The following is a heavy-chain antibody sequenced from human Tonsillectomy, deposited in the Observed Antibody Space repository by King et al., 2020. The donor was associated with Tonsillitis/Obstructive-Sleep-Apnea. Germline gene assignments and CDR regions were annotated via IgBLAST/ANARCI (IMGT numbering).Heavy chain of an antibody. J-gene: IGHJ6*03. V-gene: IGHV3-53*01. D-gene: IGHD2-8*01. CDR1: GFTVSSNY. CDR2: IYGDGRT. Sequence: VQLVESGGGLIQPGGSLRLSCAVSGFTVSSNYLTWVRQAPGKGLEWVSVIYGDGRTYYADSVKGRFTISRDNSKNTLYLQMNSLRAEDTAVYYCARAIVLMVSYYMDVWGKGTTVTVSS. CDR3: ARAIVLMVSYYMDV.